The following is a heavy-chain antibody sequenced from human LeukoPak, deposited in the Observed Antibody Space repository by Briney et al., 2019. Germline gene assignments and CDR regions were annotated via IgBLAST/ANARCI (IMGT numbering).Heavy chain of an antibody. D-gene: IGHD2-2*01. CDR3: ARDQNSGSTGCYANY. V-gene: IGHV3-11*01. CDR1: GFTFSDYY. J-gene: IGHJ4*02. CDR2: ISSSGSTI. Sequence: GGSLRLSCAASGFTFSDYYMSWIRQAPGKGLEWVSYISSSGSTIYYADSVKGRFTISRDNAKNSLYLQMNSLRADDTAVYYCARDQNSGSTGCYANYWGQGTLVTVSS.